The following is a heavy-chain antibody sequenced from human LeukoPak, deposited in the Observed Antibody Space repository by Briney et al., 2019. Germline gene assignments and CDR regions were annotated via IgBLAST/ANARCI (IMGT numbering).Heavy chain of an antibody. V-gene: IGHV3-23*01. Sequence: GGSLRLSCAASGFTFNNYAMSWVRQAPGKGLEWVSGISGSGDVTVHADSVRGRFTISRDNSKNTLYLQMNSLRADDTAIYYCAKDAQGGSGSYSWGTFDYWGQGTLVTVSS. CDR1: GFTFNNYA. D-gene: IGHD3-10*01. CDR3: AKDAQGGSGSYSWGTFDY. CDR2: ISGSGDVT. J-gene: IGHJ4*02.